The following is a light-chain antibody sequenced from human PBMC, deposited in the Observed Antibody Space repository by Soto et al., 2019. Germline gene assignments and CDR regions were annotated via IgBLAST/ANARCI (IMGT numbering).Light chain of an antibody. CDR3: RQYNSFSSWT. V-gene: IGKV1-5*03. Sequence: DIPITQSPSTLSASVGDRVIITCRASQSISIWLAWYQQKPGKAPNLLIYKASSLESGVSSRFSGSGSGTEFTLTISSLQPNDFAYDYCRQYNSFSSWTFGQGTKVEIK. J-gene: IGKJ1*01. CDR2: KAS. CDR1: QSISIW.